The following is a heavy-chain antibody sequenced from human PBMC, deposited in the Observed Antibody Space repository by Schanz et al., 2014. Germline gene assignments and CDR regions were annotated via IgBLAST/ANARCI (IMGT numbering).Heavy chain of an antibody. CDR1: GFTFSSYA. V-gene: IGHV3-23*01. CDR3: VKTDAGWRFDY. D-gene: IGHD6-19*01. Sequence: DVHLMESGGGLVQPGGSLRLSCAGSGFTFSSYAMNWVRQAPGKGLEWVSGISDRGDGTNYGDSVRGRFTISRDNSRNTVYLQMNNVGVDDTATYYCVKTDAGWRFDYWGQGTLVIVSS. J-gene: IGHJ4*02. CDR2: ISDRGDGT.